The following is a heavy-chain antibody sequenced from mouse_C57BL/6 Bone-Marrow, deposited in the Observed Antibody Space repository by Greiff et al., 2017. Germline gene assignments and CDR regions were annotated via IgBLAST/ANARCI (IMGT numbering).Heavy chain of an antibody. V-gene: IGHV2-4*01. CDR2: IWSGGST. Sequence: QVQLKESGPGLVQPSQSLSITCTVSGFSLTSYGVHWVRQPPGKGLEWLGVIWSGGSTDYNADFISRLSISKDNSKSQVFLKMNSLQADDTAIYYYAKSSLYGRFAYWGQGTLVTVSA. CDR3: AKSSLYGRFAY. CDR1: GFSLTSYG. D-gene: IGHD1-1*01. J-gene: IGHJ3*01.